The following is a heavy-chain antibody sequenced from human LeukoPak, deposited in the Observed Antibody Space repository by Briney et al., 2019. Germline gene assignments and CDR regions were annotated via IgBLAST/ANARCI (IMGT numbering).Heavy chain of an antibody. V-gene: IGHV4-61*02. CDR3: ARGMGGYVDY. CDR1: GGSISSGSYY. Sequence: PSETLSLTCTVSGGSISSGSYYWNWIRQPAGKGLEWIGRIYTSGSTNYSPSLKSRVTMSVDTSKNQFSLKLSSVTAADTAVYYCARGMGGYVDYWGQGTLVTVSS. J-gene: IGHJ4*02. D-gene: IGHD2-15*01. CDR2: IYTSGST.